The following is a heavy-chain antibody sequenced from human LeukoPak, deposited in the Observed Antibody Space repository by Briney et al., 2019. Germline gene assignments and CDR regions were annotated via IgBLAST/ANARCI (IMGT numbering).Heavy chain of an antibody. CDR1: GFTFNNYW. CDR3: ARASSRWYYYYYMDV. Sequence: GGSLRLSCAASGFTFNNYWMSWVRQAPGKGLEWVAKIKQDGSEKYYVDSVKGRFTISRDNAKNSLFLQMNSLRAEDTAVYYCARASSRWYYYYYMDVWGKGTTVTVSS. V-gene: IGHV3-7*01. J-gene: IGHJ6*03. D-gene: IGHD6-13*01. CDR2: IKQDGSEK.